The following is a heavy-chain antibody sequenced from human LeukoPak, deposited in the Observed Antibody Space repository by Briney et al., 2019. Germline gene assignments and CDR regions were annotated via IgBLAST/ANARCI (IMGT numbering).Heavy chain of an antibody. CDR1: GGSISSYY. CDR2: IYYSGST. Sequence: SETLSLTCTVSGGSISSYYWSWIRKPPGKGLEWIGYIYYSGSTNYNPSLKSRVTISLDTSKNQFSLKLSSVTAADTAVYYCARLPGFRDAFDIWGQGTMVTVSS. V-gene: IGHV4-59*08. J-gene: IGHJ3*02. CDR3: ARLPGFRDAFDI.